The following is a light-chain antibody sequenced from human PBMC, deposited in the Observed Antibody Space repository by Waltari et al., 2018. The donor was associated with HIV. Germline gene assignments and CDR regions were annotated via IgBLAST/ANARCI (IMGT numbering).Light chain of an antibody. Sequence: QSVLTQPASVSGSPGQSISISCTGTDRDIGFSNFVSWYPHLPGQAPRLIIYRGTARASGISSRFSASKSGNTASLSISGLQLEDEGDYYCTSYSYSHHFAFGGGTTLTVL. CDR2: RGT. CDR1: DRDIGFSNF. CDR3: TSYSYSHHFA. V-gene: IGLV2-14*01. J-gene: IGLJ3*02.